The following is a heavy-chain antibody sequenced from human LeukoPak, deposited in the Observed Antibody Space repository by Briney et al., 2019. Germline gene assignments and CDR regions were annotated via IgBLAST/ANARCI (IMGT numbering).Heavy chain of an antibody. J-gene: IGHJ3*02. Sequence: GGSLRLSCAASGFTFSSYGMSWVRQAPGKGREGVANIKQDGVEKYYVDSVEGRFTISRDNAKNSLSLQMHSLRAADKAVYSCARETPDQAFPYAFWSGSTSQHTTPDHAAFDIWGPGTMVTVSS. CDR3: ARETPDQAFPYAFWSGSTSQHTTPDHAAFDI. D-gene: IGHD3-3*01. V-gene: IGHV3-7*01. CDR1: GFTFSSYG. CDR2: IKQDGVEK.